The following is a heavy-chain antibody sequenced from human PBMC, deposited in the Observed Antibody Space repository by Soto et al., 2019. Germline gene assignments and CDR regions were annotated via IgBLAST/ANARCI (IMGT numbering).Heavy chain of an antibody. V-gene: IGHV3-30-3*01. Sequence: GGSLRLSCAASGFTFSSYAMHWVRQAPGKGLEWVAVISYDGSNKYYADSVKGRFTISRDNSKNTLYLQMNSLGAEDTAVYYCARDCYDSSGPGGYWGQGTLVTVSS. J-gene: IGHJ4*02. CDR1: GFTFSSYA. D-gene: IGHD3-22*01. CDR2: ISYDGSNK. CDR3: ARDCYDSSGPGGY.